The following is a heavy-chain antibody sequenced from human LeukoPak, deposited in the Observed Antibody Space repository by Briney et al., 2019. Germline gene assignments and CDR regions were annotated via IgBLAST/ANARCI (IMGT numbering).Heavy chain of an antibody. J-gene: IGHJ4*02. Sequence: GGSLRLSCAVSGLTFSSSWMDWVRQAPGKGLEWVASINPEGSEKYSADSVKDRFTISRDNAKNSLYLQMNSLRAEDTAVYYCARNSGWFRFDYWGQRTLVTVSS. CDR3: ARNSGWFRFDY. D-gene: IGHD6-19*01. V-gene: IGHV3-7*03. CDR2: INPEGSEK. CDR1: GLTFSSSW.